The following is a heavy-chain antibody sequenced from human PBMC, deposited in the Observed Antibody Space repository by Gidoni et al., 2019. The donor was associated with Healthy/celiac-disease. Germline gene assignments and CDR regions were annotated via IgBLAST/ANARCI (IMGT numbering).Heavy chain of an antibody. D-gene: IGHD3-22*01. CDR3: AHRQNIYDSSGQRVKPKWGAFDI. J-gene: IGHJ3*02. Sequence: QITLKESGPTLVKPTQTLTLTCTFSGFSLSTSGVGVGWIRQPPGKALEWLALIYWNDDKRYSPSLKSRLTITKDTSKNQVVLTMTNMDPVDTATYYCAHRQNIYDSSGQRVKPKWGAFDIWGQGTMVTVSS. CDR1: GFSLSTSGVG. V-gene: IGHV2-5*01. CDR2: IYWNDDK.